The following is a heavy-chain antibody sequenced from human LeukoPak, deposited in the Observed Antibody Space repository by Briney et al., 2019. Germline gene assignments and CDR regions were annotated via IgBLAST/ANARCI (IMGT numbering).Heavy chain of an antibody. D-gene: IGHD4-17*01. CDR1: GFTFSSYA. CDR3: AKVGDYGDYVGTYYFDY. CDR2: ISGSGGST. V-gene: IGHV3-23*01. Sequence: GGSLRLSCAASGFTFSSYAMSWVRQAPGKGLEWVSAISGSGGSTYYADSVKGRFTISSDNSKNTLYLQMNSLRAEDTAVYYCAKVGDYGDYVGTYYFDYWGQGTLVTVSS. J-gene: IGHJ4*02.